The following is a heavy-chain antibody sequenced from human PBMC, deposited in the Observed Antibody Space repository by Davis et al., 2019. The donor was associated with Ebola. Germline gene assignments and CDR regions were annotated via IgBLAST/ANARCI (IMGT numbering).Heavy chain of an antibody. CDR1: GYTFTNYG. J-gene: IGHJ4*02. CDR2: INPHHGNT. D-gene: IGHD1-1*01. CDR3: ARAQFPTTSDH. V-gene: IGHV1-18*04. Sequence: ASVKVSCKTSGYTFTNYGITWVRQAPGQGLEWMGWINPHHGNTNYAQNVQGRVTMTTDTSTSTAYMEVGSLRSDDTAVYYCARAQFPTTSDHWGQGTLVTVSS.